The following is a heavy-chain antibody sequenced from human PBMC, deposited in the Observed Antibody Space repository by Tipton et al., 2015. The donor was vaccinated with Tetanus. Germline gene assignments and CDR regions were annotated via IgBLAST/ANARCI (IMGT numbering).Heavy chain of an antibody. CDR1: GDTFPSTA. CDR3: GTGSPDRGAMES. J-gene: IGHJ5*02. D-gene: IGHD1-1*01. CDR2: IDTKTGAP. Sequence: QLVQSGAELKKPGASVKVSCKASGDTFPSTAINWVRQAPGQGFEWMGWIDTKTGAPAYAQGFTGRFVFSLDTSVTTTYLHISGLMTDDTAVYYCGTGSPDRGAMESWGQGALVTVS. V-gene: IGHV7-4-1*02.